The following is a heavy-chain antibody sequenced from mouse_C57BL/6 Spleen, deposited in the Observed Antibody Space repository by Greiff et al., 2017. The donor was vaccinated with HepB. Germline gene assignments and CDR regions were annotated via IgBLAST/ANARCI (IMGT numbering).Heavy chain of an antibody. J-gene: IGHJ2*01. Sequence: DVQLQESGPGLVKPSQSLSLTCSVTGYSITSGYYWNWIRKFPGNKLKWLGYISYDGSNNYNPSLKNRISITRDKSKNQFFLKLNSVTTEDTATFYCARDYDGDYFDYWGQGTTLTVSS. D-gene: IGHD2-12*01. V-gene: IGHV3-6*01. CDR1: GYSITSGYY. CDR3: ARDYDGDYFDY. CDR2: ISYDGSN.